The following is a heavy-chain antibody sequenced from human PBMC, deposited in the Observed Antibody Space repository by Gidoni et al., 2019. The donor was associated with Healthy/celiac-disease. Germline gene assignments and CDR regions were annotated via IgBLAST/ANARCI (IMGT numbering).Heavy chain of an antibody. V-gene: IGHV4-59*01. CDR1: GGSISSYY. CDR2: IYYSGST. J-gene: IGHJ6*02. D-gene: IGHD6-6*01. CDR3: ARVRWSSSPHYYYGMDV. Sequence: QVQLQESGPGLVKPSETLSLTCTVSGGSISSYYWSWIRQPPGKGLEWIGYIYYSGSTNYNPSLKSRVTISVDTSKNQFSLKLSSVTAADTAVYYCARVRWSSSPHYYYGMDVWGQGTTVTVSS.